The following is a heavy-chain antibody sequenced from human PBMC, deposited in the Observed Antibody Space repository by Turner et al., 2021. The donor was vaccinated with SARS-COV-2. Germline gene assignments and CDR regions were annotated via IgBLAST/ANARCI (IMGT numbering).Heavy chain of an antibody. Sequence: QLQLQESGPGLVKPSETLSLTCTVSGGSISSSSYYWGWIRQPPGKGLEWIGSIYDSGSTYYNPSLKSRVTISVDTSKNQFSLKLSSVTAADTAVYYCAGEEVVFRASHTLYYYGMDVWCQGTTVTVSS. CDR2: IYDSGST. V-gene: IGHV4-39*01. CDR3: AGEEVVFRASHTLYYYGMDV. J-gene: IGHJ6*02. CDR1: GGSISSSSYY. D-gene: IGHD3-22*01.